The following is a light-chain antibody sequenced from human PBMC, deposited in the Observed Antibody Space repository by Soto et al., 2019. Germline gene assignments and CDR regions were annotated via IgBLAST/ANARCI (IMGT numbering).Light chain of an antibody. V-gene: IGKV1-5*03. CDR1: QSINSW. J-gene: IGKJ4*01. CDR3: QQYESYPLT. Sequence: DIQMTQSPSTLSASVGDRVTITCRASQSINSWLAWYQQKPGKAPKLLIHKASSLESGVPSRFSGSVSGTELTLTISSLQPDDFATYYCQQYESYPLTFGGGTKVEIK. CDR2: KAS.